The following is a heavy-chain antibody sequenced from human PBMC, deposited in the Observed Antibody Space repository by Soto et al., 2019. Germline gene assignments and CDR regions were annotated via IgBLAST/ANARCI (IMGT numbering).Heavy chain of an antibody. CDR2: ISGIGGST. V-gene: IGHV3-23*01. CDR3: ARGSSGYISGWYYFAY. CDR1: GFTFTDYA. J-gene: IGHJ4*02. Sequence: EVQLLESGGGLVQPGGSLRLSCAASGFTFTDYALSWVRQAPGKGLEWVATISGIGGSTYLADSVKGRLSISRDNSKKTVYLLMNRLRAEDTGVYFCARGSSGYISGWYYFAYWGRGTLVAVSS. D-gene: IGHD6-13*01.